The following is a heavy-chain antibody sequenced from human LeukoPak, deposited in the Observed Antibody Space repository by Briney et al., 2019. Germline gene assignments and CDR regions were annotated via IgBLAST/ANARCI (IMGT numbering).Heavy chain of an antibody. CDR2: ISSSGSTI. V-gene: IGHV3-11*04. J-gene: IGHJ6*03. CDR1: GFTFSDYY. Sequence: GGSLRLSCAASGFTFSDYYMSWISQAPGKGLEWVSYISSSGSTIYYADSVKGRFTISRDNAKNSLYLQMNSLRAEDTAVYYCARDPKHYHYYYYMDVWGKGTTVTVSS. CDR3: ARDPKHYHYYYYMDV.